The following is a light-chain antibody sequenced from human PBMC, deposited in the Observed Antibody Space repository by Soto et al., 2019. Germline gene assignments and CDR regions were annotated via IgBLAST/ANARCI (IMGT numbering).Light chain of an antibody. Sequence: EVVLTQSPVTLSLSPGDRASLSCRASQFLSSYLAWYQQIPGQAPRLLIYDASTRATGIPARFSGSGSGTEFTLTISSLQSEDFAVYYCHQYNNWPPWTFGQGTKVDIK. CDR2: DAS. V-gene: IGKV3-15*01. CDR3: HQYNNWPPWT. J-gene: IGKJ1*01. CDR1: QFLSSY.